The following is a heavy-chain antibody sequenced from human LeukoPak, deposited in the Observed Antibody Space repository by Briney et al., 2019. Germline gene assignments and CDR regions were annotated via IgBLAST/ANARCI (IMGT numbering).Heavy chain of an antibody. CDR2: ISSNGDST. D-gene: IGHD3-16*01. Sequence: TGGSLRLSCSVSGFSFSSYAMHWVRQAPGKALEYVSSISSNGDSTFYADSVKGRFTISRDNSKNTLSLQMSSLRAEDTAVYYCVKDRYVDYWGQGTLVTVSS. J-gene: IGHJ4*02. CDR1: GFSFSSYA. CDR3: VKDRYVDY. V-gene: IGHV3-64D*09.